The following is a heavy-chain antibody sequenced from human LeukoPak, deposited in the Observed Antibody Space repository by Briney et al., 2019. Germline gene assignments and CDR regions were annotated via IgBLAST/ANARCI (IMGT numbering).Heavy chain of an antibody. V-gene: IGHV3-64*01. J-gene: IGHJ4*02. D-gene: IGHD4-17*01. CDR3: ARDGDYGDYYFDY. Sequence: PGGSLRLSCAASGFTFSSYAMHWVRQAPGKGLEYVSAISSNGGSTYYANSVEGRFTISRDNSKNTLYLQMGSLRAEDMAVYYCARDGDYGDYYFDYWGQGTLVTVSS. CDR2: ISSNGGST. CDR1: GFTFSSYA.